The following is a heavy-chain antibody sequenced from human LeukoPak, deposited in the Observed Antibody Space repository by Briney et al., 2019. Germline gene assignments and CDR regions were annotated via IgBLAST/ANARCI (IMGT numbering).Heavy chain of an antibody. J-gene: IGHJ4*02. CDR3: ARTMWGFDY. CDR1: GFTFSNYE. V-gene: IGHV3-48*03. Sequence: GGSLRLSCVGSGFTFSNYEMNWVRQAPGKGLEWVSYISSSGSIIYYADSVKGRFTISRDNAKRSLFLQMNSLRVEDTAVYYCARTMWGFDYWGQGTLVTVSS. CDR2: ISSSGSII. D-gene: IGHD7-27*01.